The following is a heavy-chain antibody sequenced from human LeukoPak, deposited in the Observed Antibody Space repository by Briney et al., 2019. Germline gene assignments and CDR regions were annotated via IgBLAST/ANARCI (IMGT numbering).Heavy chain of an antibody. D-gene: IGHD6-19*01. CDR2: ISAYNGNT. Sequence: GASVKVSCKASGYTFTSYGISWVRQAPGQGLEWMGWISAYNGNTNYAQKLQGRVTMTTDTSTSTAYMELRSLRSDDTAVYYCARAEYSSGWFSYWYFDLWGRGTLVTVSS. CDR1: GYTFTSYG. J-gene: IGHJ2*01. V-gene: IGHV1-18*01. CDR3: ARAEYSSGWFSYWYFDL.